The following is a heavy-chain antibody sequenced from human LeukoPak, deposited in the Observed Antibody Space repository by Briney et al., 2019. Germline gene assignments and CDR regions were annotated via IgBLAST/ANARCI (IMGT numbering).Heavy chain of an antibody. CDR1: GFTFSSFW. D-gene: IGHD6-13*01. Sequence: PGGSLRLSCATPGFTFSSFWMTWVRQAPGKGLEWVSIIYSGGDTYYADSVKGRFTISRDNSKNTLYLQMNSLRAEDTAVYYCARDVGGIFDSWGQGTLVTVSS. V-gene: IGHV3-53*01. CDR2: IYSGGDT. CDR3: ARDVGGIFDS. J-gene: IGHJ4*02.